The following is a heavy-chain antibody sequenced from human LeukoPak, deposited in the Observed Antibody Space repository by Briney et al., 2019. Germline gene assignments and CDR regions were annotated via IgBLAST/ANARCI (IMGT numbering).Heavy chain of an antibody. CDR1: GFTFSSYS. D-gene: IGHD1-14*01. V-gene: IGHV3-21*01. CDR3: ARDHPEPTNGYYYYMDV. CDR2: ISSSSSYI. J-gene: IGHJ6*03. Sequence: PGGSLRLSCAASGFTFSSYSMNWVRQAPGKGLEWVSSISSSSSYIYYADSVKGRFTISRDNAKNSLYLQMNSLRAEDTAVYYCARDHPEPTNGYYYYMDVWGKGTTVTVSS.